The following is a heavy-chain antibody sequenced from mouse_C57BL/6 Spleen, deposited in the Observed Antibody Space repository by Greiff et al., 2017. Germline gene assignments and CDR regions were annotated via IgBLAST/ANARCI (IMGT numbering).Heavy chain of an antibody. CDR3: ARDGNNYFDY. CDR2: ISSGSSTI. CDR1: GFTFSDYG. V-gene: IGHV5-17*01. Sequence: EVHLVESGGGLVKPGGSLKLSCAASGFTFSDYGMHWARQAPEKGLEWVAYISSGSSTIYYADTVKGRFTISRDNAKNTLIRQMTSLRSEDTAMYYCARDGNNYFDYWGKGTTLTVSS. J-gene: IGHJ2*01. D-gene: IGHD2-1*01.